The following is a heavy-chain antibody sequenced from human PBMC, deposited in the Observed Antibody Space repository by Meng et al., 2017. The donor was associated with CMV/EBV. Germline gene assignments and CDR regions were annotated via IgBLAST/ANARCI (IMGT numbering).Heavy chain of an antibody. J-gene: IGHJ4*02. Sequence: SVKVSCKASGGTFSSYTISWVRQAPGQGLEWMGRIIPILGIANYAQKFQGRVSITADKSTSTAYMELSSPRSEDTAVYYCARGYCSSTSCSAPDYWGQGTLVTVSS. D-gene: IGHD2-2*01. CDR3: ARGYCSSTSCSAPDY. V-gene: IGHV1-69*02. CDR2: IIPILGIA. CDR1: GGTFSSYT.